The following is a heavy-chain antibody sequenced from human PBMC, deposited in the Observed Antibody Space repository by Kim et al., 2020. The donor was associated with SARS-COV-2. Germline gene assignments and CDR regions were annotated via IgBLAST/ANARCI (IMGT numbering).Heavy chain of an antibody. CDR2: GSET. D-gene: IGHD6-6*01. V-gene: IGHV3-7*04. Sequence: GSETFYVDSVKGRFTITRDNAKNSRYLQRNSLRAEDTAVYYCVRARGVDVWGQGTTVTVSS. CDR3: VRARGVDV. J-gene: IGHJ6*02.